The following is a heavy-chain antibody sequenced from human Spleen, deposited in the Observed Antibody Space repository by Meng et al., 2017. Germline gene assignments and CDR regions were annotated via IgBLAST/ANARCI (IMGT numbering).Heavy chain of an antibody. CDR1: GFSFSTYW. D-gene: IGHD5-18*01. CDR3: ARTLSVTTTMVSH. J-gene: IGHJ4*02. CDR2: IKQDGSDK. V-gene: IGHV3-7*01. Sequence: GGSLRISCAASGFSFSTYWMTWVRQAPGKGLEWVANIKQDGSDKYYVDSVKGRFTISRDNAKNSLYLQMNSLRAEDTAVYYCARTLSVTTTMVSHWGQGTLVTVSS.